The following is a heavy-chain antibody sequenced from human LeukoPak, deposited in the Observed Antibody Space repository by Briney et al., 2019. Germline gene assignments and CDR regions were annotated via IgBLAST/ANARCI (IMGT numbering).Heavy chain of an antibody. CDR3: AKSRWELRGAFDI. V-gene: IGHV3-30*18. Sequence: GGSLRLSCAASGFTFSSYGMHWVRQAPGKGLEWVAVISYDGSNKYYADSVKGRFTISRDNSKNTLYLQMNSLRAEDTAVYYCAKSRWELRGAFDIWGQGTMVTVSS. CDR2: ISYDGSNK. D-gene: IGHD2-15*01. J-gene: IGHJ3*02. CDR1: GFTFSSYG.